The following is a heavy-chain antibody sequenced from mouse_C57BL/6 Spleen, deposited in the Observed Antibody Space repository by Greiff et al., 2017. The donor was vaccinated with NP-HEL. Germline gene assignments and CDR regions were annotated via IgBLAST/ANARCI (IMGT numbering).Heavy chain of an antibody. V-gene: IGHV1-66*01. D-gene: IGHD1-1*01. CDR3: VRPYYGSSYGY. CDR1: GYSFTSYY. J-gene: IGHJ2*01. Sequence: VQLQQSGPELVKPGASVKISCKASGYSFTSYYIHWVKQRPGQGLEWIGWIYPGSGNTKYNEKFKGKATLTADTSSSTAYMQLSSLTSEDSAVYYCVRPYYGSSYGYWGQGTTLTVSS. CDR2: IYPGSGNT.